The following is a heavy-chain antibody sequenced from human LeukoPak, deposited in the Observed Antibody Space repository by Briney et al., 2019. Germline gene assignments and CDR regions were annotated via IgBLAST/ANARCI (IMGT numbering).Heavy chain of an antibody. D-gene: IGHD1-26*01. Sequence: ASVKVSCKASGYTFTNHYMPWVRQAPGQGLEWMGILNPNDGHTTYAQMFQGRVTMTRDTSSNTVYMELSSLRYEDTAVYFCARLSSGSYTRGTFDIWGQGTLVTVSS. CDR2: LNPNDGHT. V-gene: IGHV1-46*01. CDR1: GYTFTNHY. CDR3: ARLSSGSYTRGTFDI. J-gene: IGHJ3*02.